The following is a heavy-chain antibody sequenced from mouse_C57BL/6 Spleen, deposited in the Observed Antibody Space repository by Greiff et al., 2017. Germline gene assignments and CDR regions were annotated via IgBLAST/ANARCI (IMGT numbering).Heavy chain of an antibody. Sequence: QVQLQQPGAELVKPGASVKMSCKASGYTFTSYWITWVKQRPGQGLEWIGDIYPGSGSTNYNEKFKSKATLTVDTSSSTAYMQLSSLTSEDSAVYYCARSLYGNYAFDYWGQGTTLTVSS. D-gene: IGHD2-1*01. CDR3: ARSLYGNYAFDY. V-gene: IGHV1-55*01. CDR2: IYPGSGST. J-gene: IGHJ2*01. CDR1: GYTFTSYW.